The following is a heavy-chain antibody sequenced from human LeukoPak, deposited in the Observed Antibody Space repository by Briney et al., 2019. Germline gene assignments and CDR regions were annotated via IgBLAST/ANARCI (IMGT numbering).Heavy chain of an antibody. J-gene: IGHJ4*02. Sequence: SETLSLTCTVSGGSISSSSYYWSWIRQPPGKGLEWIGYIYYTGVNNYSPSHKRRLTLSLDTAMNQFPLNLRSVTAADTSMYYCARGGSGYPLDYWGQGTLVTVSS. V-gene: IGHV4-61*01. CDR2: IYYTGVN. D-gene: IGHD3-22*01. CDR3: ARGGSGYPLDY. CDR1: GGSISSSSYY.